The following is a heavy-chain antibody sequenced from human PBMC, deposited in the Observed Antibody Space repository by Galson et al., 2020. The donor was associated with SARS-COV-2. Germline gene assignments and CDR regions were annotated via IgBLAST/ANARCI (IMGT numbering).Heavy chain of an antibody. V-gene: IGHV5-51*01. CDR2: IYPGDSDT. J-gene: IGHJ3*02. D-gene: IGHD2-21*02. CDR3: ARHFRPYWGRDCYPVALYI. CDR1: GYSFTSYW. Sequence: GESLKISCKGSGYSFTSYWIGWVRQMPGKGLEWMGIIYPGDSDTRYSPSFQGQVTISADKSISTAYLQWSSLKASDTAMYYCARHFRPYWGRDCYPVALYIWGQGTVVTVPS.